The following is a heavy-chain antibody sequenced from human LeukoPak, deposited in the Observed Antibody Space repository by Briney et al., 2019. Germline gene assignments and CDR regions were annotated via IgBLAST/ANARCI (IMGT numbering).Heavy chain of an antibody. D-gene: IGHD2-15*01. J-gene: IGHJ4*02. CDR3: ARAALLYCSGGSCSPLDY. CDR1: GYTFTSYG. V-gene: IGHV1-2*04. Sequence: ASVKVSCKASGYTFTSYGISWVRQAPGQGLEWMGWINPNSGGTNYAQKFQGWVTMTRDTSISTAYMELSRLRSDDTAVYYCARAALLYCSGGSCSPLDYWGQGTLVTVSS. CDR2: INPNSGGT.